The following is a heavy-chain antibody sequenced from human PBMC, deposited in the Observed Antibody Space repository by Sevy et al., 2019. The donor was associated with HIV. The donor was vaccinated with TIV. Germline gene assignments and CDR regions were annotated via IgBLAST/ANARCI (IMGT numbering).Heavy chain of an antibody. V-gene: IGHV1-8*01. D-gene: IGHD6-19*01. CDR1: GYTFTSYY. Sequence: ASVKVSCKTSGYTFTSYYINWVRQATGQGLEWMGWMSPKSGNTGYAQKFQGRLTMTRNTSISTAYMELSSLRSDDTAVYYCARAGSGWYDHYFDDWGQGTLVTVSS. CDR3: ARAGSGWYDHYFDD. CDR2: MSPKSGNT. J-gene: IGHJ4*02.